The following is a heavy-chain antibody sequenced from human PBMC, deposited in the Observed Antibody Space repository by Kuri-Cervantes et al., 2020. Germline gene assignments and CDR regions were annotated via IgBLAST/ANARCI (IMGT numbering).Heavy chain of an antibody. Sequence: GESLKISCAASGFTFSSYAMHWVRQAPGKGLEWVANIKQDGSEKYYVDSVKGRFTISRDDAKNSLYLQMNSLRAEDTAVYYCARMGAGYDFPIDAFDIWGQGTMVTVSS. CDR1: GFTFSSYA. CDR3: ARMGAGYDFPIDAFDI. J-gene: IGHJ3*02. V-gene: IGHV3-7*01. CDR2: IKQDGSEK. D-gene: IGHD5-12*01.